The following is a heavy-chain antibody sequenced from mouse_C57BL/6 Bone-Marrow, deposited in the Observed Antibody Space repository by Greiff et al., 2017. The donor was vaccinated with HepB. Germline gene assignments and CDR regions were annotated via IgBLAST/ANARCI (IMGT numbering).Heavy chain of an antibody. J-gene: IGHJ3*01. CDR2: IWSGGST. V-gene: IGHV2-2*01. Sequence: VKLQESGPGLVQPSQSLSITCTVSGFSLTSYGVHWVRQSPGKGLEWLGVIWSGGSTDYNAAFISRLSISKDNSKSQVFFKMNSLQADDTAIYYCARNQYGSRAWFAYWGQGTLVTVSA. CDR1: GFSLTSYG. CDR3: ARNQYGSRAWFAY. D-gene: IGHD1-1*01.